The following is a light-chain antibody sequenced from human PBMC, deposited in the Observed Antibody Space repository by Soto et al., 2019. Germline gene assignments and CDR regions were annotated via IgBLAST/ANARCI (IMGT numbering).Light chain of an antibody. V-gene: IGKV3D-15*01. CDR3: QQYNNWPPRT. Sequence: EIVMTQSPATLSVSPGERATLSCRASQSVSSNLAWYQQKPGQAPRLLIYGASIRATGIPARFSGSGSGTEFTLTISSLQSEDFAVYYSQQYNNWPPRTFGQGTKVEIK. J-gene: IGKJ1*01. CDR2: GAS. CDR1: QSVSSN.